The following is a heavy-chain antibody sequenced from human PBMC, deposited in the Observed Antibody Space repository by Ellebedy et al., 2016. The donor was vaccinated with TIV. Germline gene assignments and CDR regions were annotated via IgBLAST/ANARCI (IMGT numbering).Heavy chain of an antibody. V-gene: IGHV1-18*04. CDR3: ATSATFIERGRTDY. CDR1: GYALASDS. CDR2: IVAHNGNR. J-gene: IGHJ4*02. D-gene: IGHD1-1*01. Sequence: ASVKVSCKASGYALASDSISWVRQAPGQGLEWMGGIVAHNGNRYYKQSLQDRVTMTTDTSTNTAYMELRSLTSDDTAVYYCATSATFIERGRTDYWGQGTLVTVSS.